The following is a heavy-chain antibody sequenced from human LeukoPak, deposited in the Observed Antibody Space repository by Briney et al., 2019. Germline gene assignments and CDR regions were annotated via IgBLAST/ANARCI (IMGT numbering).Heavy chain of an antibody. V-gene: IGHV3-48*04. J-gene: IGHJ4*02. CDR2: ISSSSNAI. CDR1: GFTFSGYS. Sequence: GGSLRLSCAASGFTFSGYSMNWVRLAPGKGLEWISYISSSSNAIYYADSVKGRFTISRDNAKNTLYLQMNSLRAEDTAVYYCARDQSIAGPTTADYWGQGTLVTVSS. D-gene: IGHD1-26*01. CDR3: ARDQSIAGPTTADY.